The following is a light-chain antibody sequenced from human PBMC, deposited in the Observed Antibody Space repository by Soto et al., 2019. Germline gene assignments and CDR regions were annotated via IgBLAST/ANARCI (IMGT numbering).Light chain of an antibody. CDR3: QQRSGWPLT. CDR2: DAS. Sequence: EIVLTQSPATLSLSPGERAALSCRASQGVGRFLAWYQQKPGQAPRLPIYDASNRATGIPARFSGSGSETDFTLVIDNLEPEDFAVYYCQQRSGWPLTFGGGTKVEIK. J-gene: IGKJ4*01. V-gene: IGKV3-11*01. CDR1: QGVGRF.